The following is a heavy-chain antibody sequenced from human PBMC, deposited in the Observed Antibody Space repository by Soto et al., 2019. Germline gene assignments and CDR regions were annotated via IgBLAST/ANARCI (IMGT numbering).Heavy chain of an antibody. Sequence: PGGSLRLSCAASGFTFSSYGMHWVRQAPGKGLEWVAVIWYDGSNKYYADSVKGRFTISRDNSKNTLYLQMNGLRAEDTAVYYCARDGRITIFGVVTDAFDIWGQGTMVTVSS. J-gene: IGHJ3*02. D-gene: IGHD3-3*01. CDR3: ARDGRITIFGVVTDAFDI. CDR2: IWYDGSNK. CDR1: GFTFSSYG. V-gene: IGHV3-33*01.